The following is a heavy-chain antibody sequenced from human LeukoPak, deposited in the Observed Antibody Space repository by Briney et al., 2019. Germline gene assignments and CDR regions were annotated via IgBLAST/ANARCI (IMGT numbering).Heavy chain of an antibody. CDR3: AREGIDP. CDR2: INHSGST. V-gene: IGHV4-34*01. Sequence: PSETLSLTCAVYGGSFSGYYWSWIRQPPGKGLEWIGEINHSGSTNYNPSLKSRVTISVDTSKNQFSLKLSSVAAADTAVYYCAREGIDPWGQGTLVTVSS. CDR1: GGSFSGYY. J-gene: IGHJ5*02.